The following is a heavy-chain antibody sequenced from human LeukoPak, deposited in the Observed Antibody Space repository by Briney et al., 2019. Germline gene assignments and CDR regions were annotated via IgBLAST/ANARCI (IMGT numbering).Heavy chain of an antibody. CDR1: GGTFSSYA. J-gene: IGHJ4*02. CDR3: AREDHPYYFDY. Sequence: SVKASCKASGGTFSSYAISWVRQAPGQGLESMGRIIPILGIANYAQKFQGRVTITADKSTSTAYMELSSLRSEDTAVYYCAREDHPYYFDYWGQGTLVTVSS. D-gene: IGHD1-14*01. V-gene: IGHV1-69*04. CDR2: IIPILGIA.